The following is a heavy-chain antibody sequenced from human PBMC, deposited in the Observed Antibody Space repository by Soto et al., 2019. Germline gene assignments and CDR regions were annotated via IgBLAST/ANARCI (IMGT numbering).Heavy chain of an antibody. Sequence: TSETLSLTCTVSGDSMNNFYWSWIRQPPGKTLEWIGNIFYTGSTTYNPSLESRITMSVDTSKNQFSLRLSSVTAADTAVYYCARETDSGYFDPWGQGTLVTVSS. D-gene: IGHD5-12*01. V-gene: IGHV4-59*01. CDR2: IFYTGST. J-gene: IGHJ5*02. CDR1: GDSMNNFY. CDR3: ARETDSGYFDP.